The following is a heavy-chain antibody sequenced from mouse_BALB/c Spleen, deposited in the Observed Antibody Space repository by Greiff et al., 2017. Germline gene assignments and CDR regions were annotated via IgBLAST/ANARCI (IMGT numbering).Heavy chain of an antibody. CDR2: IDPANGNT. Sequence: EVQLQESGAELVKPGASVKLSCTASGFNIKDTYMHWVKQRPEQGLEWIGRIDPANGNTKYDPKFQGKATITADTSSNTAYLQLSSLTSEDTAVYYCARRDSTVVDWYFDVWGAGTTVTVSS. D-gene: IGHD1-1*01. CDR3: ARRDSTVVDWYFDV. CDR1: GFNIKDTY. J-gene: IGHJ1*01. V-gene: IGHV14-3*02.